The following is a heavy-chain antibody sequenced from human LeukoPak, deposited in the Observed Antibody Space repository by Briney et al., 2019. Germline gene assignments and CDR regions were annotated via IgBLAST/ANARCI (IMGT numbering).Heavy chain of an antibody. J-gene: IGHJ4*02. CDR1: GFTFSSYG. CDR2: ISGSGGST. CDR3: AKGGPSYWQQLAPYFDY. D-gene: IGHD6-13*01. Sequence: GGSLRLSCAASGFTFSSYGMSWVRQAPGKGLEWVSAISGSGGSTYYADSVKGRFTISRDNSKNTLYLQMNSLRAEDTAVYYCAKGGPSYWQQLAPYFDYWGQGTLVTVSS. V-gene: IGHV3-23*01.